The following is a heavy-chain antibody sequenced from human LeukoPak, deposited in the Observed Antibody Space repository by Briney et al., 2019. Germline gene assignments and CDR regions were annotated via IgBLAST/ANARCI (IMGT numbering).Heavy chain of an antibody. Sequence: SETLSLTYTVSGGSISSSSYYWGRIRQPPGKGLEWIGSIYYSGSTYYNPSLKSRVTISVDTSKNQFSLKLSSVTAADTAVYYCARGPYYDFWSGYYLDYWGQGTLVTVSS. CDR3: ARGPYYDFWSGYYLDY. CDR2: IYYSGST. J-gene: IGHJ4*02. CDR1: GGSISSSSYY. V-gene: IGHV4-39*01. D-gene: IGHD3-3*01.